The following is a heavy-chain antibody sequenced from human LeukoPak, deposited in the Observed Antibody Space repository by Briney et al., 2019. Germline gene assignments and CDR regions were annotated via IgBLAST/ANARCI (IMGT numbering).Heavy chain of an antibody. J-gene: IGHJ4*02. V-gene: IGHV3-53*01. CDR3: ARVNKLRYFDWDY. D-gene: IGHD3-9*01. CDR1: GFTVSSNY. Sequence: PGGSLRLSCAASGFTVSSNYMSWVRQAPGKGLECVSVIYSGGSTYYADSVKGRFTISRDNSKNTLYLQMNSLRAEDTAVYYCARVNKLRYFDWDYWGQGTLVTVSS. CDR2: IYSGGST.